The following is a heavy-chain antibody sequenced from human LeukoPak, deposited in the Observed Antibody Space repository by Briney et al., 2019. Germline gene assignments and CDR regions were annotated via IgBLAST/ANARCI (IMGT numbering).Heavy chain of an antibody. Sequence: GGSLRLSCAASGLTFSKSWMNWVRQAPGKGLEWVSSISSSSSYIYYADSVKGRFTISRDNAKNSLYLQMNSLRAEDTAVYYCARAPPEYYYDSRPWDWGRGTLVTVSS. CDR1: GLTFSKSW. CDR2: ISSSSSYI. CDR3: ARAPPEYYYDSRPWD. V-gene: IGHV3-21*01. J-gene: IGHJ4*02. D-gene: IGHD3-22*01.